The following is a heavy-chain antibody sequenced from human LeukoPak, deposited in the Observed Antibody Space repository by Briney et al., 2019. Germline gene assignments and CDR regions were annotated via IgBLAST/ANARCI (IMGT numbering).Heavy chain of an antibody. CDR3: ARGVEPLAANTLAY. CDR2: LYSDGNT. V-gene: IGHV3-53*01. D-gene: IGHD1-14*01. CDR1: GFTVITND. Sequence: GGSLRLSCAASGFTVITNDMTWVRQAPGKGLEWVSVLYSDGNTKYADSVQGRFTISRDNSNNTLYLEMNSLSPDDTAVYYCARGVEPLAANTLAYWGQGNLVTVSS. J-gene: IGHJ4*02.